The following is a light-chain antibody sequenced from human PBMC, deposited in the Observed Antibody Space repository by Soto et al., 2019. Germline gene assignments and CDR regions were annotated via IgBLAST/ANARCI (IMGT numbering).Light chain of an antibody. CDR2: EVS. J-gene: IGLJ1*01. CDR3: SSYTSSSTYV. V-gene: IGLV2-18*02. Sequence: SLLTQAASVSGSPGQSVTISYHGTSSDVGSYNRVSWYQQPPGTAPKLMIYEVSNRPSGVPDRFSGSKSGNTASLTISGLQAEDEADYYCSSYTSSSTYVFGTGTKVTVL. CDR1: SSDVGSYNR.